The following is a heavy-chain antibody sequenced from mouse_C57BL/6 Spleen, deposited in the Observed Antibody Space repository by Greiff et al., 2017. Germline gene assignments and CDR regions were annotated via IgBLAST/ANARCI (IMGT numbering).Heavy chain of an antibody. V-gene: IGHV5-9-1*02. Sequence: EVNVVESGEGLVKPGGSLKLSCAASGFTFSSYAMSWVRQTPEKRLEWVAYISSGGDYIYYADTVKGRFTISRDNARNTLYLQMSSLKSEDTAMYYCTRDDGYYGSYWGQGTLVTVSA. J-gene: IGHJ3*01. CDR1: GFTFSSYA. CDR3: TRDDGYYGSY. CDR2: ISSGGDYI. D-gene: IGHD2-3*01.